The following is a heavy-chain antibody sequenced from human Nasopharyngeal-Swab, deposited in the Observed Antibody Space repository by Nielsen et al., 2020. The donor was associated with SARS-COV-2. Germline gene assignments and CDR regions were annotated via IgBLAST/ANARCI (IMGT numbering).Heavy chain of an antibody. CDR2: INAGNGNT. Sequence: ASVKVSCKASGYTFTSYAMHWVRQAPGKGFGWLGWINAGNGNTKYSQKFQGRVTITRDTSASTAYMELSSLRSEDTAVYYCARDRNVLRYFDWLGWFDPWGQGTLVTVSS. CDR3: ARDRNVLRYFDWLGWFDP. D-gene: IGHD3-9*01. V-gene: IGHV1-3*01. CDR1: GYTFTSYA. J-gene: IGHJ5*02.